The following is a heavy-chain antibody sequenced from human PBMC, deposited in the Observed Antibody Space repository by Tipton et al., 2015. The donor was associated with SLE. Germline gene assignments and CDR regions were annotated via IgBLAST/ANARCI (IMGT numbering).Heavy chain of an antibody. Sequence: SLRLSCAASGFTFSDYWMTWVRQAPGKGLEWVANIRQDGIEKYFVESVKGRYTISRDNAKNSLYLEMSRLRAEDTAVYYCARPPHYYYGSGIDYWGQGTLVTVSS. D-gene: IGHD3-10*01. CDR3: ARPPHYYYGSGIDY. CDR1: GFTFSDYW. V-gene: IGHV3-7*01. J-gene: IGHJ4*02. CDR2: IRQDGIEK.